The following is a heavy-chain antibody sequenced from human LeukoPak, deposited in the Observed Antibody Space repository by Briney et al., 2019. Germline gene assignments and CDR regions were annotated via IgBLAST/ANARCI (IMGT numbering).Heavy chain of an antibody. CDR3: ARQICGDGGWFDP. CDR2: IYSGGST. Sequence: GGSLRLSCAASGFTVSSNYMSWVRQAPGKGLEWVSVIYSGGSTYYADSVKGRFTISRDNSKNTLYLQMNSLRAEDTAVYYCARQICGDGGWFDPWGQGTLVTVSS. D-gene: IGHD4-17*01. V-gene: IGHV3-53*01. CDR1: GFTVSSNY. J-gene: IGHJ5*02.